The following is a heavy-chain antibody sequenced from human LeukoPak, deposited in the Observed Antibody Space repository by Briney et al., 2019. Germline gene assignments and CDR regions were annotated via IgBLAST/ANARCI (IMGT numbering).Heavy chain of an antibody. V-gene: IGHV4-30-2*01. CDR1: GGSISSGGYS. Sequence: SETLSLTCAVSGGSISSGGYSWSWIRQPPGKGLEWIGYIYHSGSTYYNPSLKSRVTISVDRSKNQFSLKLSSVTAADTAVYYCARASTPLYYYGMDVWGQGTTVTVSS. CDR2: IYHSGST. J-gene: IGHJ6*02. CDR3: ARASTPLYYYGMDV.